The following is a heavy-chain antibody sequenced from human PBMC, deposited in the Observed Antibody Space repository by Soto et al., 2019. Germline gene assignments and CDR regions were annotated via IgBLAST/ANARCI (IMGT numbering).Heavy chain of an antibody. CDR2: INHSGST. CDR1: SGSVIGYY. V-gene: IGHV4-34*01. D-gene: IGHD6-6*01. Sequence: PSETLSLTYAVYSGSVIGYYWSWIRHPPGNGLEWIGEINHSGSTNYNPSLKSRVTISVDTSKNQFSLKLSSVTAADTAVYYCARAHLRIAARPLGYYYDMDVWGKGTTVTVSS. CDR3: ARAHLRIAARPLGYYYDMDV. J-gene: IGHJ6*03.